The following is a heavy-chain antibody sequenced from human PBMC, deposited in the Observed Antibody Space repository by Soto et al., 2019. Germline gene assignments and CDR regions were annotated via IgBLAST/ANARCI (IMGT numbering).Heavy chain of an antibody. J-gene: IGHJ5*02. CDR1: GGSISSGGYY. CDR3: ARDLGYCSGGSCSHKNWFDP. D-gene: IGHD2-15*01. CDR2: IYYSGST. V-gene: IGHV4-31*03. Sequence: ASETLSLTCTVSGGSISSGGYYWSWIRQHPGKGLEWIGYIYYSGSTYYNPSLKSRVTISVDTSKNQFSLKLSSVTAADTAVYYCARDLGYCSGGSCSHKNWFDPWGQGTLVTVSS.